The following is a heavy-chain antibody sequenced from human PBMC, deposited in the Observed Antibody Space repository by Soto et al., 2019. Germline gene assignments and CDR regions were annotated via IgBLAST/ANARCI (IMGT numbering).Heavy chain of an antibody. CDR1: VFTFTRYS. D-gene: IGHD1-1*01. Sequence: VGSLRLSCASSVFTFTRYSMNCVRHSPGKGLEWVSSISSTTNYIYYGDSMKGRFTISRDNAKNSLYLEMNSLRAEDTAVYYCARESEDTNSNFDYWGQGTLVTVSS. V-gene: IGHV3-21*06. CDR3: ARESEDTNSNFDY. J-gene: IGHJ4*02. CDR2: ISSTTNYI.